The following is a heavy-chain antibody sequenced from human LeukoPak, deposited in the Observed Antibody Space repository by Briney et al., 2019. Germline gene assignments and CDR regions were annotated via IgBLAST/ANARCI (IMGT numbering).Heavy chain of an antibody. V-gene: IGHV1-2*06. Sequence: ASVKVSCKASGYTFTGYYMHWVRQAPGQGLEWMGRINPNSGGTNYAQKFQGRVTMTRDTSISTAYMELSRLRSDDTAVYYRARGRFLVRGGSMDVWGQGTTVTVSS. CDR2: INPNSGGT. CDR1: GYTFTGYY. D-gene: IGHD3-10*01. CDR3: ARGRFLVRGGSMDV. J-gene: IGHJ6*02.